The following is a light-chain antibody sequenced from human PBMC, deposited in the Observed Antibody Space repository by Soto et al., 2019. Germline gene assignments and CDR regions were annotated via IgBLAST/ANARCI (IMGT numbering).Light chain of an antibody. V-gene: IGKV1-5*03. Sequence: DIQMTQSPSTLSASVGDRVTITCRASQSISNWLAWYQQKPGKDPKLLIYKASSLESGVPSRFSGSGSGTEFTLTISSLQPDDFATYSCQQDNSYPLTFGGGTKVEIK. CDR2: KAS. CDR3: QQDNSYPLT. J-gene: IGKJ4*01. CDR1: QSISNW.